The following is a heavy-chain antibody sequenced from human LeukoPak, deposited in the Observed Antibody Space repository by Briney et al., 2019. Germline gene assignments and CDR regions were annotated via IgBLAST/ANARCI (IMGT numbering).Heavy chain of an antibody. D-gene: IGHD1-7*01. CDR2: ISFDAEGD. CDR1: GFTFSSYV. V-gene: IGHV3-30*03. Sequence: PGGSLRLSCAASGFTFSSYVTHWVRQASGKGLEWVAAISFDAEGDYHVNSVKGRFTISRDNSKNTLYLQMNSLRVEDTAVYYCARGTNWNYAQVDYWGQGTLVTVSS. J-gene: IGHJ4*02. CDR3: ARGTNWNYAQVDY.